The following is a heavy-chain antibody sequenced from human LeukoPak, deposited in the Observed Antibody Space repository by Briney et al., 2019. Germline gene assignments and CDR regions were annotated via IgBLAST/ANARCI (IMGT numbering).Heavy chain of an antibody. J-gene: IGHJ5*02. V-gene: IGHV4-39*07. CDR2: IYYSGST. D-gene: IGHD6-19*01. CDR3: AREVEDAAVAGTYSWFDP. CDR1: GGSISSSSYY. Sequence: PSETLSLTCTVSGGSISSSSYYWGWIRQPPGKGLEWTGSIYYSGSTYYNPSLKSRVTISVDTSKNQFSLKLSSVTAADTAVYYCAREVEDAAVAGTYSWFDPWGQGTLVTVSS.